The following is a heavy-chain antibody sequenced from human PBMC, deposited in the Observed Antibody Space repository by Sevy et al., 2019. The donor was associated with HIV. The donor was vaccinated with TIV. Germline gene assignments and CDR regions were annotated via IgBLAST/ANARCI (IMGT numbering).Heavy chain of an antibody. CDR1: GYRLTSYW. V-gene: IGHV5-51*01. J-gene: IGHJ4*02. Sequence: GESLKISCRGSGYRLTSYWIAWVRQVPGKGLEWMGIIYPDDSDVRYSPSLQGQVTISVDKSISTAYLQWRSLEASDTAMYFCARRFYDSTGYPQYFFDHWGQGTLVTVSS. CDR3: ARRFYDSTGYPQYFFDH. D-gene: IGHD3-22*01. CDR2: IYPDDSDV.